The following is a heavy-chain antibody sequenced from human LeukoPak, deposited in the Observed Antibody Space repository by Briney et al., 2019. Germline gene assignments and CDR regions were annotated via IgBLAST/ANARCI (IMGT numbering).Heavy chain of an antibody. CDR2: ISSSASTI. Sequence: GGSLRLSCAASGFSFSNYEMNWVRQAPGKGLEWVSYISSSASTIYYADSVKGRFTISRDNAKNSLYLQMTSLRAEDTAVYYCARGVFYSSDYSNCFDPWGQGTLVTVSS. CDR3: ARGVFYSSDYSNCFDP. J-gene: IGHJ5*02. V-gene: IGHV3-48*03. D-gene: IGHD6-19*01. CDR1: GFSFSNYE.